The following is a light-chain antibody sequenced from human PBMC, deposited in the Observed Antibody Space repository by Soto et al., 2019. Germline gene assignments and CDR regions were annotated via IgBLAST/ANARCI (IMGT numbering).Light chain of an antibody. V-gene: IGKV1-17*02. CDR2: AAS. CDR1: QGMRNA. Sequence: DIQMTQSPSSLSASVGDRVAITCLASQGMRNALCWYQQKPGKAPKRLIYAASSLQSGVPSRFSGSASGTEFTLTISNLQPEDFATYYCLQHNSYPQTFGQGTKVEIK. CDR3: LQHNSYPQT. J-gene: IGKJ1*01.